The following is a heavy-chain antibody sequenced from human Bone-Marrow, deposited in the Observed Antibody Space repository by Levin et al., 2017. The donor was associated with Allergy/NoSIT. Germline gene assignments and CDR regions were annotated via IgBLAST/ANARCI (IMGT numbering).Heavy chain of an antibody. D-gene: IGHD2-2*01. CDR2: VEEDGSEK. Sequence: SCAASGFTFSRYWMTWVRQVPGKGLEWVANVEEDGSEKYYVDSVKGRFTISRDNAKNSLYLQMNSLRAEDTAVYYCAREVVPAAIESYYYYMDVWGKGTTVTVSS. CDR3: AREVVPAAIESYYYYMDV. J-gene: IGHJ6*03. V-gene: IGHV3-7*03. CDR1: GFTFSRYW.